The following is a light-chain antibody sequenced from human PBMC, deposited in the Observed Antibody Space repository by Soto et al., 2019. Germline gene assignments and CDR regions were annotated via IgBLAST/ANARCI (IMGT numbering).Light chain of an antibody. V-gene: IGKV3-20*01. J-gene: IGKJ3*01. CDR1: QSVSSTY. Sequence: EIVLTQSPGTLSLSPGERATLSCRASQSVSSTYLAWYQQKPGQAPRLLIYDASSRATGIPDRFSGSGSGTDFTLTISRLEPEDFALYYCQQYGSSPGLFTFGPGTKVDFK. CDR2: DAS. CDR3: QQYGSSPGLFT.